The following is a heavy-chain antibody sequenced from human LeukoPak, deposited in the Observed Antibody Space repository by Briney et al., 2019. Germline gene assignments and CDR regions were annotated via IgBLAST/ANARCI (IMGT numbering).Heavy chain of an antibody. Sequence: SVKVSCKASGGTFSSYGISWVRQAPGQGLEWMGGIIPIFGTANYAQKLQGRVTVTTDTSTSTAYMELRSLRSDDTAVYYCARSELYDSSGYFDYWGQGTLVTVSS. D-gene: IGHD3-22*01. CDR3: ARSELYDSSGYFDY. J-gene: IGHJ4*02. V-gene: IGHV1-69*05. CDR2: IIPIFGTA. CDR1: GGTFSSYG.